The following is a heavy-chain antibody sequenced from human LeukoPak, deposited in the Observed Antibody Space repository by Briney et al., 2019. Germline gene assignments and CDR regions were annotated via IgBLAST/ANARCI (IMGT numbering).Heavy chain of an antibody. CDR1: GFIFSRHA. CDR3: AKGDDIGKHPTRAYYFDI. D-gene: IGHD1-1*01. CDR2: TGLESAHT. Sequence: SGGSLRLSCAASGFIFSRHAMSWVRQAPGKGLEWVSTTGLESAHTLCADSVQGRFTVSRDNSRNTLDLQMDNLRVDDTAVYYCAKGDDIGKHPTRAYYFDIWGQGTLVTVSS. V-gene: IGHV3-23*01. J-gene: IGHJ4*02.